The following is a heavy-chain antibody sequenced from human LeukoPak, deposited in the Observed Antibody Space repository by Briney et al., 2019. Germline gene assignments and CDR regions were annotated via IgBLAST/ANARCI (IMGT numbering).Heavy chain of an antibody. CDR3: ARGPPRYYYGSGSFYGMDV. D-gene: IGHD3-10*01. V-gene: IGHV1-8*01. CDR1: GYTFTSYD. Sequence: ASVKVSCKASGYTFTSYDINWVRQATRQGLEWMGWMNPNSGNTGYAQKFQGRVTMTRNTSISTAYMELSSLRSEDTAVYYCARGPPRYYYGSGSFYGMDVWGQGTTVTVSS. J-gene: IGHJ6*02. CDR2: MNPNSGNT.